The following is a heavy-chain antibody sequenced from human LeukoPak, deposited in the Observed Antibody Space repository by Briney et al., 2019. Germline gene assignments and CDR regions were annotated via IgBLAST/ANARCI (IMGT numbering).Heavy chain of an antibody. V-gene: IGHV3-21*01. CDR3: ARAATYYYDSSGYYPGYYYMDV. Sequence: GGSLRLSCAASGFTFSSYSMNWVRQAPGKGLEWVSSISSSSSYIYYADSVKGRFTISRDNAKNSLYLQMNSLRAEDTAVYYCARAATYYYDSSGYYPGYYYMDVWGKGTTVTISS. CDR2: ISSSSSYI. CDR1: GFTFSSYS. J-gene: IGHJ6*03. D-gene: IGHD3-22*01.